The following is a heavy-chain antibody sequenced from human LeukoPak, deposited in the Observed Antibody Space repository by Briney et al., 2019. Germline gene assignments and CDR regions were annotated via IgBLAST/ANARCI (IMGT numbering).Heavy chain of an antibody. V-gene: IGHV3-48*03. D-gene: IGHD3-16*02. CDR3: ARESYLGMDV. CDR2: ISSSGSTI. CDR1: GFTFSSYE. Sequence: PGGSLRLSCAASGFTFSSYEMNWVRQAPGKGLDWVSYISSSGSTIYYADSVKGRFTISRDNAKNSLYLQMNSLRAEDTAVYYCARESYLGMDVWGKGTTVTVSS. J-gene: IGHJ6*04.